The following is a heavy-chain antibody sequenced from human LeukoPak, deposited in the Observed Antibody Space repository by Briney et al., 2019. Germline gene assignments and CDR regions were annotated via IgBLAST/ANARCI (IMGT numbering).Heavy chain of an antibody. CDR1: GYTFTSYG. CDR2: IIPIFGTA. Sequence: ASVKVSCKASGYTFTSYGISWVRQAPGQGLEWMGGIIPIFGTANYAQKFQGRVTITADESTSTAYMELSSLRSEDTAVYYCAREVVPAAMDYWGQGTLVTVSS. V-gene: IGHV1-69*13. CDR3: AREVVPAAMDY. J-gene: IGHJ4*02. D-gene: IGHD2-2*01.